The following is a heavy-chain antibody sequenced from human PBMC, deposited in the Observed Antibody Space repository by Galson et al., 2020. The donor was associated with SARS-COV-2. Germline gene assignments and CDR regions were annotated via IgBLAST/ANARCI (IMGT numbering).Heavy chain of an antibody. CDR3: TTGFCTSTTSCHWDDAFDI. CDR2: IKSKTEGEAT. D-gene: IGHD2-2*03. J-gene: IGHJ3*02. V-gene: IGHV3-15*01. Sequence: GESLKISCAASGFTFSNAWMTWVRQAPGKGLEWVGRIKSKTEGEATDYAAPAKGRFAISRDDSKNTVYLQMNSPKTEDTALYYCTTGFCTSTTSCHWDDAFDIWGQGTMVAVSS. CDR1: GFTFSNAW.